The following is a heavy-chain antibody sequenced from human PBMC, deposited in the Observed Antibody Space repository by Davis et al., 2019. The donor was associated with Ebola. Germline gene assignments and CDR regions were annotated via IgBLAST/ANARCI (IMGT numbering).Heavy chain of an antibody. Sequence: ASVKVSCKASGYTFTGYYMHWVRQAPGQGLEWMGRINPNSGGTNYAQKFQGRVTMTRDTSISTAYMELSRLRSDDTAVYYCARAPGYCSSTSCYAYYYYGMDVWGKGTTVTVSS. CDR3: ARAPGYCSSTSCYAYYYYGMDV. J-gene: IGHJ6*04. D-gene: IGHD2-2*01. CDR1: GYTFTGYY. V-gene: IGHV1-2*06. CDR2: INPNSGGT.